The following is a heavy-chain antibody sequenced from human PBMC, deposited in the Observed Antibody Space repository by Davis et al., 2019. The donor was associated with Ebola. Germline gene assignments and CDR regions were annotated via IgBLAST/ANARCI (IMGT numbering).Heavy chain of an antibody. Sequence: GESLKISCAASGFTFSSYGMHWVRQAPGKGLEWVAVISYDGSNKYYADSVKGRFTISRDNSKNTLYLQMNSLRAEDTAVYYCARDARIAVAGSGYWGQGTLVTVSS. J-gene: IGHJ4*02. CDR1: GFTFSSYG. CDR3: ARDARIAVAGSGY. CDR2: ISYDGSNK. V-gene: IGHV3-30*03. D-gene: IGHD6-19*01.